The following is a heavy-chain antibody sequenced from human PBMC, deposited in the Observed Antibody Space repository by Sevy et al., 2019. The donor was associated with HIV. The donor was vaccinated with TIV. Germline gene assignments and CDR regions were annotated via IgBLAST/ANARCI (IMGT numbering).Heavy chain of an antibody. CDR2: IKADGSDK. CDR3: AEGRTGRFDS. Sequence: GGSLRLSCAASGFTFSAYXMXXXXQAPGKGLEWVANIKADGSDKHYVDSVEGRFTISRDNAKNSLYLQMNSLRVENTAVYCGAEGRTGRFDSWGQGTLVTVSS. V-gene: IGHV3-7*01. J-gene: IGHJ4*02. CDR1: GFTFSAYX. D-gene: IGHD1-26*01.